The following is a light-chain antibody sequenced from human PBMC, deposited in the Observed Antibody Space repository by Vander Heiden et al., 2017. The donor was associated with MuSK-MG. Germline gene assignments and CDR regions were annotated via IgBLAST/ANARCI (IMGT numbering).Light chain of an antibody. Sequence: DIVMTQCPDSLSVSLGERATINCKSSQRGLYSSNNKNYLAWYQQKPGQPPKLLIYWASTRESGVPDRCSGSGSGTDFTLTFSSLQEEDVAVYYCQQYYSAPPITFGQGTRLEIK. CDR3: QQYYSAPPIT. V-gene: IGKV4-1*01. J-gene: IGKJ5*01. CDR1: QRGLYSSNNKNY. CDR2: WAS.